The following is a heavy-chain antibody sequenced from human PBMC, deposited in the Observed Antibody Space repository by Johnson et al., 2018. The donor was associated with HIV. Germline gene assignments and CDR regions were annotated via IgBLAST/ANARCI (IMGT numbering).Heavy chain of an antibody. Sequence: QVQLVESGGGLVKPGGSLRLSCAASEFILSDYYMSWIRQAPGKGLEWVSYISSSGSTIYYADSVTGRFTISRDNSKNTLYLQMNSLRAEDTAVYYCAKDFIAAAGHDAFDIWGQGTMVTVSS. CDR2: ISSSGSTI. J-gene: IGHJ3*02. D-gene: IGHD6-13*01. CDR1: EFILSDYY. CDR3: AKDFIAAAGHDAFDI. V-gene: IGHV3-11*04.